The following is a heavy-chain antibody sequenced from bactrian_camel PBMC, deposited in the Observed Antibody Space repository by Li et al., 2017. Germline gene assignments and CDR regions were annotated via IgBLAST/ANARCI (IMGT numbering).Heavy chain of an antibody. Sequence: HVQLVESGGGLVQPGESLKLSCAASGYTFSSENMAWFRKSPGKEREGVAAIASDDKTTYADSVKGRFTISRDNRENTVYLEINNPKPEDTAMYYCVADETCVRWYLPAGSADFGAWGQ. V-gene: IGHV3S53*01. J-gene: IGHJ6*01. D-gene: IGHD2*01. CDR3: VADETCVRWYLPAGSADFGA. CDR1: GYTFSSEN. CDR2: IASDDKT.